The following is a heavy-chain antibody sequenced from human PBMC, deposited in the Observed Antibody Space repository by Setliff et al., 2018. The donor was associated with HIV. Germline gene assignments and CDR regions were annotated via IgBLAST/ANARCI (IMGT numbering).Heavy chain of an antibody. Sequence: SETLSLTCTVSGGSISSGGFYWSWIRQHPGKGLEWIGYIYYSGSTYYNPSLKSRVTILVDTSKNQFSLKLSSVTAADAAVYYCARLVSSSSKFDSWGQGTLVTVSS. D-gene: IGHD6-6*01. CDR3: ARLVSSSSKFDS. J-gene: IGHJ4*02. CDR2: IYYSGST. V-gene: IGHV4-31*03. CDR1: GGSISSGGFY.